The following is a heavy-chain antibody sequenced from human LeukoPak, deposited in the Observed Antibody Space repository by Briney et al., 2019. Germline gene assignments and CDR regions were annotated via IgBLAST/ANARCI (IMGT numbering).Heavy chain of an antibody. CDR3: ARDVGYWYFDL. CDR2: ISSSTTYI. J-gene: IGHJ2*01. D-gene: IGHD2-15*01. V-gene: IGHV3-21*01. Sequence: GGSLRLSCAASEFIFSSYSMNWVRQAPGKGLEWVSSISSSTTYIYYADSVKGRFTISRDNAKNSLCLQMNSLRAEDTAVYYCARDVGYWYFDLWGRGTLVTVSS. CDR1: EFIFSSYS.